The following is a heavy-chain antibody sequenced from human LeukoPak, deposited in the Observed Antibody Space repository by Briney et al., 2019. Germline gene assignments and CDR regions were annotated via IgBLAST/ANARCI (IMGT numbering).Heavy chain of an antibody. CDR2: INHSGST. D-gene: IGHD2-2*01. V-gene: IGHV4-34*01. J-gene: IGHJ6*03. CDR1: GGSFSGYY. CDR3: ARAEVHYCSSTSCYQTGSYYYYYMDV. Sequence: SETLSLTCAVYGGSFSGYYWSWIRQPPGKGLEWIGEINHSGSTNYNPSLKSRVTISVDTSKNQFSLKLSSVTAADTAVYYCARAEVHYCSSTSCYQTGSYYYYYMDVWGKGTTVTVSS.